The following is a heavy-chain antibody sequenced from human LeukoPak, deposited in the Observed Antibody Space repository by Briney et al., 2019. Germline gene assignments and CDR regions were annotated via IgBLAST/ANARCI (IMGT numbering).Heavy chain of an antibody. J-gene: IGHJ4*02. CDR3: ASRLLGWGGYFFY. V-gene: IGHV1-69*05. D-gene: IGHD3-3*01. CDR2: IIPIFGTA. CDR1: GGTLRSYA. Sequence: ASVKVSCKASGGTLRSYALCWVRQAPGQGLEWMGEIIPIFGTANYAQNLQSSVTITTDESTSTAYMELSSPRSETTRLYITASRLLGWGGYFFYWGQGTLVTVSS.